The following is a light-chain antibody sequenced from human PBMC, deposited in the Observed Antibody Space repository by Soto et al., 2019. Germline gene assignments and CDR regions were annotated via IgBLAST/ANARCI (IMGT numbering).Light chain of an antibody. J-gene: IGKJ2*01. CDR1: QTVSNNY. V-gene: IGKV3-20*01. Sequence: EVVLTQSPGTLSLSPGERATLSCRASQTVSNNYLAWYQHKPGQSPKLLIFGSSDRATGIPDRFSGSGSGTDFTLPISRLEPADFAVYYCQQYGSSPPYTFGQGTKLEIK. CDR2: GSS. CDR3: QQYGSSPPYT.